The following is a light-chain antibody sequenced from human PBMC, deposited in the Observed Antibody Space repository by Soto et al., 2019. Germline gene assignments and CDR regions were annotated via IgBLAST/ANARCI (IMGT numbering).Light chain of an antibody. CDR3: QQRSNLPPIT. CDR1: QSVRNF. Sequence: DIVLTQSPSTLSLSAGDRATLSCKASQSVRNFLAWYQQKPGQAPRLLIYGASTRAAGVPARFSGSGSGTDFILPISSLEPADFAVYYCQQRSNLPPITFGQGTKLDIK. CDR2: GAS. V-gene: IGKV3-11*01. J-gene: IGKJ5*01.